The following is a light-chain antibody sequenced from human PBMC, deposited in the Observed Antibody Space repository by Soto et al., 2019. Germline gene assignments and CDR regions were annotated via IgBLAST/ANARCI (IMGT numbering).Light chain of an antibody. Sequence: QSALTQPASVSGSPGQSITISCTGTNRDVGGYNYVSWYQQYPGKAPKVMIYEVSNRPSGVSNRFSGSKSVNTASLTISGLQAEDEADYYCSSYTRASTAVFGGGTKLTVL. CDR3: SSYTRASTAV. J-gene: IGLJ3*02. V-gene: IGLV2-14*01. CDR1: NRDVGGYNY. CDR2: EVS.